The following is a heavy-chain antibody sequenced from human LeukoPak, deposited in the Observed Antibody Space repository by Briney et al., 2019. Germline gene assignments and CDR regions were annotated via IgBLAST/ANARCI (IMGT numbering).Heavy chain of an antibody. CDR2: IYSGGTT. Sequence: GGSLRLSCAASGFTVSRNYMSWVRQAPGRGLEWVSVIYSGGTTYYADSVKGRFTISRDISKNTLYLQMNSLTAEDTAVYFCARGGYSYRSQYYFDYWGQGTLVTVFS. CDR3: ARGGYSYRSQYYFDY. V-gene: IGHV3-53*01. J-gene: IGHJ4*02. CDR1: GFTVSRNY. D-gene: IGHD3-16*02.